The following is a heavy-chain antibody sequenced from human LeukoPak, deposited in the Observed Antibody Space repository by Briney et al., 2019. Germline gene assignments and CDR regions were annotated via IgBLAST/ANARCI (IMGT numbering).Heavy chain of an antibody. CDR3: AVPSGDCSGGSCLPLY. Sequence: GGSLRLSCAASGFTFSSSWMSWVRQAPGKGLEWVANIKQDGSEKYYVGSVKGRFTISRDNSKNTLYLQMNSLRAEDTAVYYCAVPSGDCSGGSCLPLYWGQGTLVTVSS. V-gene: IGHV3-7*01. D-gene: IGHD2-15*01. J-gene: IGHJ4*02. CDR1: GFTFSSSW. CDR2: IKQDGSEK.